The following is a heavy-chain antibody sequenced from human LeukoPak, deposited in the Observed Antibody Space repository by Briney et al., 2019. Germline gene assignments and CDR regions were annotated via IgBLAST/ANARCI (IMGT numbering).Heavy chain of an antibody. D-gene: IGHD3-10*01. Sequence: SETLSLTCTVSGGSISSYYWTWIRQPPGKGLEWIGYIYHRGSANYNPSLKSRVTISVDTSKNQFSLTLTSVTAADAAVYYCARAGDYYVSGSYLGYWGQGTLVTVSS. CDR2: IYHRGSA. CDR1: GGSISSYY. J-gene: IGHJ4*02. V-gene: IGHV4-59*01. CDR3: ARAGDYYVSGSYLGY.